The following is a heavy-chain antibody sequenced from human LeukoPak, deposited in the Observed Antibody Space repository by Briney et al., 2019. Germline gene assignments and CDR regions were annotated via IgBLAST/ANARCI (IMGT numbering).Heavy chain of an antibody. Sequence: GGSLRLSCAASGFTFSNAWMSWVRQAPGKGLEWVGRIRSNNDGGTTDDAAPVKGRFTISRDDSKNTLYLQMNSLKTEDTAVYYCTRVDDYWGQGTLVTVSS. V-gene: IGHV3-15*01. CDR1: GFTFSNAW. CDR3: TRVDDY. J-gene: IGHJ4*02. CDR2: IRSNNDGGTT.